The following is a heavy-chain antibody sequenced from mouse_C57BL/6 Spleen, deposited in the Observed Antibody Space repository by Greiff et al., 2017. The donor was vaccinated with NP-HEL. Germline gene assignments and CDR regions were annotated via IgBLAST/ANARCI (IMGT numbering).Heavy chain of an antibody. CDR2: INPNNGGT. V-gene: IGHV1-26*01. J-gene: IGHJ4*01. D-gene: IGHD2-2*01. CDR3: ARGVYGYLYAMDY. CDR1: GYTFTDYY. Sequence: VQLQQSGPELVKPGASVKISCKASGYTFTDYYMNWVKQSHGKSLEWIGDINPNNGGTSYNQQFKGKATLTVDKSSSTAYMELRSLTSEDSAVYYCARGVYGYLYAMDYWGQGTSVTVSS.